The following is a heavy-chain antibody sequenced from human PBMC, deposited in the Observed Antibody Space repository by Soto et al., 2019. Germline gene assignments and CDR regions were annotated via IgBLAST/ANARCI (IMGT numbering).Heavy chain of an antibody. D-gene: IGHD1-1*01. J-gene: IGHJ4*02. CDR3: AKGNEPALSHLDY. CDR1: GFTFSSYA. CDR2: ISGSGRSS. Sequence: GGSLRLSCAASGFTFSSYAMSWVRQAPGRGLEWVSAISGSGRSSYYADSVKGRFTISRDNSKNTLYLQMNSLRADDTAVYYCAKGNEPALSHLDYWGQGTLVTVSS. V-gene: IGHV3-23*01.